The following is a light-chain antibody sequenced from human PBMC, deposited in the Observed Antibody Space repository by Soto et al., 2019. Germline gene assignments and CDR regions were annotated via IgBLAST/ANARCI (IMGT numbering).Light chain of an antibody. CDR2: TNN. CDR3: AEWDDSLNGRV. J-gene: IGLJ1*01. Sequence: QSVLTQPPSASGTPGQSVTISCSGSSSNIGSSNVNWYQQLPGTAPKLLIYTNNQRPSGVPDRFSGSESGTSASLAISGLQYEDEADYYCAEWDDSLNGRVFGNGKKVTVL. CDR1: SSNIGSSN. V-gene: IGLV1-44*01.